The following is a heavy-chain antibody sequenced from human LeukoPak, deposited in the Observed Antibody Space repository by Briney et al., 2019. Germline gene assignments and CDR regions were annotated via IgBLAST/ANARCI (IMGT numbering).Heavy chain of an antibody. J-gene: IGHJ5*02. Sequence: SETLSLTCTVSGGSISSSSYYWGWIRQPPGKGLEWIGSIYYSGSTYYNPSLKSRVTISVDTSKNQFSLKLSSVTAADTAVYYCARGGVLGSGEDWFDPWGQGTLVTVSS. CDR2: IYYSGST. D-gene: IGHD6-19*01. V-gene: IGHV4-39*07. CDR1: GGSISSSSYY. CDR3: ARGGVLGSGEDWFDP.